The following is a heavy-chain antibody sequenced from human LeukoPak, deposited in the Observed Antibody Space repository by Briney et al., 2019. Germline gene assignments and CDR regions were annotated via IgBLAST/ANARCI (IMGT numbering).Heavy chain of an antibody. D-gene: IGHD3-10*01. CDR1: GYSISSGYY. Sequence: SETLSLTCTVSGYSISSGYYWGWIRQPPGKGLEWIGSIYHSGSTYYNPSLKSRVTISVDTSKNQFSLKLSSVTAADTAVYCCARFSGSLDYWGQGTLVTVSS. J-gene: IGHJ4*02. CDR2: IYHSGST. V-gene: IGHV4-38-2*02. CDR3: ARFSGSLDY.